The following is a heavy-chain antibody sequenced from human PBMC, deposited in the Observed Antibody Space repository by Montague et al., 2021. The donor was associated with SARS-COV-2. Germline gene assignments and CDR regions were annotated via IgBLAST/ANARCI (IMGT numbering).Heavy chain of an antibody. V-gene: IGHV4-59*08. CDR3: ARHLRVTTVTSHMYHYATDG. J-gene: IGHJ6*02. CDR1: GDPISNYS. D-gene: IGHD4-11*01. Sequence: SETLSLTCSVSGDPISNYSWSWIRQSPGKGLEWIGYIYYSGSTNYNPSLTSRVTISVDTSKNQVSLKLTSVTAADTAVYYCARHLRVTTVTSHMYHYATDGWGQGTTVTVSS. CDR2: IYYSGST.